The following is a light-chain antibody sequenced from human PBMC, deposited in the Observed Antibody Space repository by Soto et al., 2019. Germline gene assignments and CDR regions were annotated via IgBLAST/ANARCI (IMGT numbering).Light chain of an antibody. J-gene: IGLJ1*01. V-gene: IGLV2-14*01. CDR3: SSYTSSSTLLV. CDR2: DVS. Sequence: QSVLTQPASVSGSPGQSITISCTGTSSDVGGYNYVSRYQQHPGKAPKLMIYDVSNRPSGVSNRFSGSKSGNTASLTISGLQAEDEADYYCSSYTSSSTLLVFGTGTKVTVL. CDR1: SSDVGGYNY.